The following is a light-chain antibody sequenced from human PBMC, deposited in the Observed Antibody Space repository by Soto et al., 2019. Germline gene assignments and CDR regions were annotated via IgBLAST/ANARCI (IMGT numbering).Light chain of an antibody. CDR2: EVS. CDR1: SSDVGGYNY. V-gene: IGLV2-14*01. J-gene: IGLJ1*01. CDR3: SSYTSSSTPDV. Sequence: QSVLTQPASVSGSPGQSITISCTGTSSDVGGYNYVSWYQQHPGKAPKLMIYEVSNRPSGVSNRFSGSKSGNTASLTISGLQAEDEADYYGSSYTSSSTPDVFGTGTKLTVL.